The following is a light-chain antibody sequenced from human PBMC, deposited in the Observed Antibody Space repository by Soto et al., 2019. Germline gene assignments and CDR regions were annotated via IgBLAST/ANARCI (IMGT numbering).Light chain of an antibody. J-gene: IGKJ3*01. CDR2: AAS. CDR3: QKYSSVPV. Sequence: DIKMTQSPTSLSASVGDRVTITCRASQGLRNFVAWYQQKPGKAPKLLIYAASTLQSGVPSRFSGSGSGTEFTLISNSLQPEDVATYSCQKYSSVPVFGPGTKVEIK. CDR1: QGLRNF. V-gene: IGKV1-27*01.